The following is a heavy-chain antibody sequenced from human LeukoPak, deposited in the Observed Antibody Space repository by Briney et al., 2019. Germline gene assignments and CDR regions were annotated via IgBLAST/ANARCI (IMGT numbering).Heavy chain of an antibody. J-gene: IGHJ4*02. D-gene: IGHD3-3*01. CDR2: IIPIFGTA. CDR3: ASFPGGLRFLEWLFFDY. Sequence: ASVKVSCKASGGTFSSYAISWVRQAPGQGLEWMGGIIPIFGTANYAQKFQGRVTITADESTSTAYMELSSLRSEDTAVYYCASFPGGLRFLEWLFFDYWGQGTLVTVSS. CDR1: GGTFSSYA. V-gene: IGHV1-69*13.